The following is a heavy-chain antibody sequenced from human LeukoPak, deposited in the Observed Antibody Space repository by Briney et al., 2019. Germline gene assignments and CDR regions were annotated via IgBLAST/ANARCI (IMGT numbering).Heavy chain of an antibody. D-gene: IGHD1-14*01. Sequence: GGSLRLSCAASGFTFSSYAMHWVRQAPGKGLERVAVISYDGSNKYYADSVKGRFTISRDNSKNTLYLQMNSLRTEDTAVYSCAIQAGRYFQHWGQGTLVTVSS. CDR3: AIQAGRYFQH. CDR1: GFTFSSYA. CDR2: ISYDGSNK. J-gene: IGHJ1*01. V-gene: IGHV3-30-3*01.